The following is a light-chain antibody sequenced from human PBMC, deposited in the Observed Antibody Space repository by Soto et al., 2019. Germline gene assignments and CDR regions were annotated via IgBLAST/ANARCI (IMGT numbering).Light chain of an antibody. CDR2: DAS. CDR1: QTITTW. V-gene: IGKV1-5*01. J-gene: IGKJ3*01. CDR3: QQYSSYSPFT. Sequence: DIQMTQSPSTLSASVGDRVTITCRASQTITTWLAWYQQKPGKAPKLVIYDASSLESGVPSRFSGSGSGTEFTLTISSLQPEDFATYYCQQYSSYSPFTFGPGTKVDIK.